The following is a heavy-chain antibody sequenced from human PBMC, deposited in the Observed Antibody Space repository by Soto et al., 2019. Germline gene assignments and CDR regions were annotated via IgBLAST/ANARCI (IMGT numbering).Heavy chain of an antibody. D-gene: IGHD5-12*01. CDR3: AKHNGYNWGY. V-gene: IGHV3-23*01. Sequence: EVQLLESGGGLVQPGGSLRLSCVASGFTFSSSPMTWVRQAPGKGLEWVSVVSGSGGTTKYADSVKGRFAISRDNSKNTLYMQMNSLRVEDTAVYYCAKHNGYNWGYWGQGTLVTVSS. CDR2: VSGSGGTT. CDR1: GFTFSSSP. J-gene: IGHJ4*02.